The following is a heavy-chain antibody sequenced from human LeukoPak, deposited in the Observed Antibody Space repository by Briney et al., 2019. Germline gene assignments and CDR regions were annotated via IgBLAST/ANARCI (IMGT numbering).Heavy chain of an antibody. Sequence: PGGSLRLSCAASGFTFSTYWMHWVRQDPGKGLVWVSRINSDGSSTSYADSVKGRFTISRDNAKNTLYLQMNSLRAEDTAVYYCGRAVAGTDAFDIWGQGTMVTVSS. D-gene: IGHD6-19*01. J-gene: IGHJ3*02. CDR3: GRAVAGTDAFDI. CDR1: GFTFSTYW. CDR2: INSDGSST. V-gene: IGHV3-74*01.